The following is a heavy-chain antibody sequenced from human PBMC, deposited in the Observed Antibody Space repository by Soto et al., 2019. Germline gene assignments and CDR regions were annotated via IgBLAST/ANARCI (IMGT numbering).Heavy chain of an antibody. Sequence: PGESLKISCKGSGYSFAGYWITWVRQKPGKGLEWMGRIDPSDSQTYYSPSFRGHVTISATKSITTVFLQWSSLRASDTAMYYCARSPRSSPYFDYWGQGALVTAPQ. V-gene: IGHV5-10-1*01. J-gene: IGHJ4*02. CDR1: GYSFAGYW. CDR2: IDPSDSQT. D-gene: IGHD6-13*01. CDR3: ARSPRSSPYFDY.